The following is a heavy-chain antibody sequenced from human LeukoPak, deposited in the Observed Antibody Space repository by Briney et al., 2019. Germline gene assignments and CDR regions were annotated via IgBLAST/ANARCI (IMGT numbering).Heavy chain of an antibody. V-gene: IGHV3-64*01. CDR3: ARGIMGYNSNYFDY. Sequence: RGSLRLSCAASGFTFSSYAMHWVRQAPGKGLEYVSALSSNGVSPYYATSVKGRFTISRDNSKNTLYLQMGSLRVEDMAVYHCARGIMGYNSNYFDYWGQGTLVTVSS. CDR2: LSSNGVSP. CDR1: GFTFSSYA. D-gene: IGHD1-20*01. J-gene: IGHJ4*02.